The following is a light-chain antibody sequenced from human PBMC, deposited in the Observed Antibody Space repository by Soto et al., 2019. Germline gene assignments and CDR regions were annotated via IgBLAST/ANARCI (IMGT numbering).Light chain of an antibody. J-gene: IGLJ1*01. CDR1: NRDVGGYNY. V-gene: IGLV2-14*01. CDR2: DVT. CDR3: SSYTSSSTPYV. Sequence: HSVLNQPASVSGSPGQSITISCPGTNRDVGGYNYVSWYQQHPVKAPKLMIYDVTNRPSGVSDRFSGSKSGNTASLTISGLQAEDEADYYCSSYTSSSTPYVFGTGTKVTVL.